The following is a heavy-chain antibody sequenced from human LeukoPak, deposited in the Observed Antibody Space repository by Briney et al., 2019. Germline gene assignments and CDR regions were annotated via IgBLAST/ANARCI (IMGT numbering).Heavy chain of an antibody. CDR1: GYTFTSYA. D-gene: IGHD2-15*01. V-gene: IGHV1-3*03. CDR3: ARAAMYCSGGSCYSRYWFDP. Sequence: GASVKVSCKASGYTFTSYAMHWVRQAPGQRLEWMGWINAGNGNTKYSQEFQGRVTITRDTSASTAYMELSSLRSEDMAVYYCARAAMYCSGGSCYSRYWFDPWGQGTLVTVSS. CDR2: INAGNGNT. J-gene: IGHJ5*02.